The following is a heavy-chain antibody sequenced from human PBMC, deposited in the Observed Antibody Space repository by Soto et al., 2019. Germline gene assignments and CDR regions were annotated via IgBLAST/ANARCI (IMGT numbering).Heavy chain of an antibody. V-gene: IGHV4-31*03. J-gene: IGHJ5*02. CDR1: GGSISSGGYY. D-gene: IGHD4-17*01. CDR2: IYYSGST. CDR3: ARGATDDYGDFDWFDP. Sequence: QVQLQESGPGLVKSSQTLSLTCTVSGGSISSGGYYWSWIRQHPGKGLEWIGHIYYSGSTYYNPSLKSRVTISVDTSKNQFSLKLSSVTAADTAVYYCARGATDDYGDFDWFDPWGQGALVTVSS.